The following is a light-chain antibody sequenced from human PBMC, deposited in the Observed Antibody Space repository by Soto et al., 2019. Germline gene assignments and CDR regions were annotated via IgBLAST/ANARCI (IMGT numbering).Light chain of an antibody. CDR1: KLGDKY. CDR2: QDS. V-gene: IGLV3-1*01. J-gene: IGLJ1*01. Sequence: SYELTQPPSVSVSPGQTASITCSGDKLGDKYACWYQQKPGQSPVLVIYQDSKRPSGIPERFSGSNSGNTATLTISGTQAMYEADYYCQAWDSSISYVFGTGTKVTVL. CDR3: QAWDSSISYV.